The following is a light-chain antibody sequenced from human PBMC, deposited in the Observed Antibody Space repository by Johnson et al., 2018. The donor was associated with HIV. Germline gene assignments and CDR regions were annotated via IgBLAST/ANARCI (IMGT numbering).Light chain of an antibody. J-gene: IGLJ1*01. CDR2: ENN. CDR3: GTWDDSLIAVDV. CDR1: SSNIGNNY. Sequence: QSVLTQPPSVSAAPGQKVTISCSGSSSNIGNNYVSWYQQLPGTAPKLLIYENNKRPSGIPDRFSGSKSGTSATLGITGLQTGDEADYYCGTWDDSLIAVDVFGTGTKVTVL. V-gene: IGLV1-51*02.